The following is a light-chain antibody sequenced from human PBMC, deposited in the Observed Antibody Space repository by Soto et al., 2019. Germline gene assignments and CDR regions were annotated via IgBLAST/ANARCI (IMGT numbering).Light chain of an antibody. CDR3: QSYDNSLKIV. V-gene: IGLV1-40*01. Sequence: QSVVAQPPSVSGAPGQRVTISCTGRSSNIGAGYDVHWYKQLPGTAPRLLIYGNSNRPSGVPDRFSGSKSGTSASLAITGLQAEDEDDYYCQSYDNSLKIVVGGGTKLTVL. CDR1: SSNIGAGYD. CDR2: GNS. J-gene: IGLJ3*02.